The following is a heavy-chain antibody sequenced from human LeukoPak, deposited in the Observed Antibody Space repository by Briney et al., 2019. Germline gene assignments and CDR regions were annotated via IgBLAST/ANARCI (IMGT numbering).Heavy chain of an antibody. Sequence: RAGGSLTLSCTVSGFMSWVRQARGKGLERVAGISTSGESTYYADSMKGRFTISRDNAKNSLSLQMNSLRAEDTAVYYCARDVSHDCCSGYFLPADFYYMDVWGKGTTVTVSS. CDR3: ARDVSHDCCSGYFLPADFYYMDV. D-gene: IGHD3-3*01. J-gene: IGHJ6*03. V-gene: IGHV3-48*04. CDR2: ISTSGEST. CDR1: GF.